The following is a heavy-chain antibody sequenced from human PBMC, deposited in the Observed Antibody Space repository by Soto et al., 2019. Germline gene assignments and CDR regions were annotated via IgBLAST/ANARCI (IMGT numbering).Heavy chain of an antibody. J-gene: IGHJ6*02. D-gene: IGHD3-10*01. V-gene: IGHV4-34*01. CDR2: INHSGST. CDR3: ARQRVSMVRGARAYGMDV. Sequence: SETLSLTCAVYGVSFSGYYWRWIRQPPGKGLEWIGEINHSGSTNYNPSLKSRVTISVDTSKNQFSLKLSSVTAADTAVYYCARQRVSMVRGARAYGMDVWGQGTTVTVS. CDR1: GVSFSGYY.